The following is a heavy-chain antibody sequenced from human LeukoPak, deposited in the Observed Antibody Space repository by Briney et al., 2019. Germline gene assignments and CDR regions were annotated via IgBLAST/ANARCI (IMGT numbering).Heavy chain of an antibody. V-gene: IGHV3-21*01. Sequence: GGSLRLSCAASGFTFRSFSMNWVRQAPGKGLEWVSAISSSGRYMYYADSVKGRFTISRDNANNSLYLQMDSLRAEDTAVYYCARDGTYDSSIDYWGQGALVTVSS. CDR1: GFTFRSFS. CDR2: ISSSGRYM. J-gene: IGHJ4*02. CDR3: ARDGTYDSSIDY. D-gene: IGHD3-22*01.